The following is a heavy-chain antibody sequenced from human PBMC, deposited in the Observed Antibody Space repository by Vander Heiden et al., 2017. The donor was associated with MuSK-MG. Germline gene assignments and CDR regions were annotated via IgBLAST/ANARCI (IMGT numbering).Heavy chain of an antibody. J-gene: IGHJ4*02. CDR1: GFTFTNYW. CDR3: TSVFED. CDR2: INSDGSSR. Sequence: EVPLVESGGGLVQPGGSRRLSCAACGFTFTNYWMDGVRQAQWEGRVWGSGINSDGSSRFYAYAVTGRFTISRDNAKNTLYLQMNRRRDEDTAVYDCTSVFEDLGQGTMVTVSS. V-gene: IGHV3-74*01.